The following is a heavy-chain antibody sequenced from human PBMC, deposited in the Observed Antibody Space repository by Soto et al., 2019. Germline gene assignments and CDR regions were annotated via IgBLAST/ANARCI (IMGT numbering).Heavy chain of an antibody. V-gene: IGHV3-21*01. Sequence: EVQLVESGGGLVKPGGSLRLSCAASGFTFSSYTMNWVRQAPGRGLEWVSSIGTSSSYIYYADSVKGRFTISRDNAKNXLFLQMNSLRADDTAVYYCARDSVRDYLYYYYGMDVWGQGTTVTVSS. CDR3: ARDSVRDYLYYYYGMDV. J-gene: IGHJ6*02. CDR2: IGTSSSYI. CDR1: GFTFSSYT. D-gene: IGHD4-17*01.